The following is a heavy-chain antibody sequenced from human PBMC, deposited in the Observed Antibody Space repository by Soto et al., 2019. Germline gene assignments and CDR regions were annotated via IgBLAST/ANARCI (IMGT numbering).Heavy chain of an antibody. J-gene: IGHJ3*02. CDR3: AKDRATMIVVVPNDAFDI. CDR1: GFTFSSYG. CDR2: ISYDGSNK. Sequence: PGGSLRLSCAASGFTFSSYGMHWVRQAPGKGLEWVAVISYDGSNKYYADSVKGRFTISRDNSKNTLYLQMNSLRAEDTAVYYCAKDRATMIVVVPNDAFDIWGQGTMVTVSS. D-gene: IGHD3-22*01. V-gene: IGHV3-30*18.